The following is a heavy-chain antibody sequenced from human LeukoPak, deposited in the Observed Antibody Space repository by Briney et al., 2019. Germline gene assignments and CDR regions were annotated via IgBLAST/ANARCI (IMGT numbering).Heavy chain of an antibody. V-gene: IGHV4-39*07. D-gene: IGHD4-17*01. CDR2: IFYSGST. CDR3: ARLSTVTTSFDY. CDR1: SGSISTSNYY. Sequence: SETLSLTCTVSSGSISTSNYYWGWVRQPPGKALEWIGNIFYSGSTYYSPSLKSRVTMSVDTSKNQFSLKLSSVTAADTAVYYCARLSTVTTSFDYWGQGTLVTVSS. J-gene: IGHJ4*02.